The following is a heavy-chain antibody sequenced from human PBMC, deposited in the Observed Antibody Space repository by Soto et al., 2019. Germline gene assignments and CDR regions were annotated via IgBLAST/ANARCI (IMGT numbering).Heavy chain of an antibody. J-gene: IGHJ4*02. Sequence: GGSLRLSCAASGFTLSSHGMQWVRQAPGKGLEWVAVVSYDGGTKYYAGSVKGRFTISRDNSKNTLYLQMNSLRAEDTAVYYCVKEFGVAGSSYESFFDYWGQGTLVTVSS. D-gene: IGHD5-18*01. CDR2: VSYDGGTK. CDR1: GFTLSSHG. V-gene: IGHV3-30*18. CDR3: VKEFGVAGSSYESFFDY.